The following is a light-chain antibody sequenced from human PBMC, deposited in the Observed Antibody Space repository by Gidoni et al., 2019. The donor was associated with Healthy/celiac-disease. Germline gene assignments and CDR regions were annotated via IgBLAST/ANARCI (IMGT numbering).Light chain of an antibody. Sequence: QSVLTQPPSASGTPGQRVNISCSGSSSNSGSNYVYWYQQLPGTAPKLLIYRNNQRPSGVPDRFSGSKSGTSASLAISGLRSEDEADYYCSAWDDSLSCPVFGGGTKLTVL. CDR3: SAWDDSLSCPV. CDR1: SSNSGSNY. CDR2: RNN. J-gene: IGLJ3*02. V-gene: IGLV1-47*01.